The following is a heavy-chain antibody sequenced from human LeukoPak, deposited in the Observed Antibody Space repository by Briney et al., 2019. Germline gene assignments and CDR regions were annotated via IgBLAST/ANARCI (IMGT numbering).Heavy chain of an antibody. J-gene: IGHJ4*02. CDR3: ARVPSYYDSSGYSYYFDY. V-gene: IGHV3-23*01. CDR1: GFTFSSYA. Sequence: GGSLRLSCAASGFTFSSYAMSWVRQAPGKGLEWVSAISGSGGSTYYADSVKGRFTISRDNSKNTLYLQMNSLRAEDTAVYYCARVPSYYDSSGYSYYFDYWGQGTLVTVSS. CDR2: ISGSGGST. D-gene: IGHD3-22*01.